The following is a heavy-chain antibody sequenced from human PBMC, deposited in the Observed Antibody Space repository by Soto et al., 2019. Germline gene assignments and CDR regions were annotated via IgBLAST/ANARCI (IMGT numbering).Heavy chain of an antibody. CDR1: GYTFTGYY. Sequence: VASVKVSCKASGYTFTGYYMHWVRQAPGQGLEWMGWINPNSGGTNYAQKFQGWVTMTRDTSISTAYMELSRLRSDDTAVYYCARGGSSSSGEYYYYGMDVWGQGTTVTVSS. J-gene: IGHJ6*02. D-gene: IGHD6-6*01. V-gene: IGHV1-2*04. CDR2: INPNSGGT. CDR3: ARGGSSSSGEYYYYGMDV.